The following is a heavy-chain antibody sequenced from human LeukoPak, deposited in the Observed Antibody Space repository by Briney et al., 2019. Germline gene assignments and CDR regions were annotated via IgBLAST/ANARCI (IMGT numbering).Heavy chain of an antibody. CDR2: IYYSGST. CDR3: ARGPIALYEHWFDP. CDR1: GGSISSYY. J-gene: IGHJ5*02. D-gene: IGHD2-2*02. V-gene: IGHV4-59*01. Sequence: SETLSLTCTVSGGSISSYYWSWILQPPGKGLEWIGYIYYSGSTNYNPSLKSRVTISVDTSKNQFSLKLSSVAAADTAVYYCARGPIALYEHWFDPWGQGTLVTVSS.